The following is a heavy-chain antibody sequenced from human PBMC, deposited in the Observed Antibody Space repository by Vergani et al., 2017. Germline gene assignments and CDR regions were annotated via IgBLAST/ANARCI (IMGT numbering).Heavy chain of an antibody. CDR2: IYYSGST. CDR3: ARDRPMVRGASDPYYFDY. CDR1: GFSIDNGYY. Sequence: QVQLQESGPGLVKPSETLSLTCAVSGFSIDNGYYWDWIRQPPGKGLEWIGYIYYSGSTNYNPSLKSRVTISVDTSKNQFSLKLSSVTAADTAVYYCARDRPMVRGASDPYYFDYWGQGTLVTVSS. J-gene: IGHJ4*02. D-gene: IGHD3-10*01. V-gene: IGHV4-59*01.